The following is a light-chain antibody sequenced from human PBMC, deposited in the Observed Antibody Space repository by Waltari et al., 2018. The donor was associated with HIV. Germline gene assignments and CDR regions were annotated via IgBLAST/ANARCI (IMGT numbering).Light chain of an antibody. V-gene: IGKV1-39*01. Sequence: DIQMTQSPSSLSASVGDRVTITCRASQSISSYLNWYHQKPGKAPKILIYAASSLQSGVPSRFSGSGSGTDFTLTIISLQPEDFASYYCQQSYSTPWTFGQGTKVEIK. CDR3: QQSYSTPWT. CDR1: QSISSY. J-gene: IGKJ1*01. CDR2: AAS.